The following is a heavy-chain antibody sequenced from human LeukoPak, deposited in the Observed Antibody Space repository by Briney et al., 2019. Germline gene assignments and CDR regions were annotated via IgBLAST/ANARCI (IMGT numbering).Heavy chain of an antibody. D-gene: IGHD3-10*01. V-gene: IGHV1-69*13. J-gene: IGHJ3*02. Sequence: GASVKVSCKASGGTFSSYAISWVRQAPGQGLEWMGGIIPLFGTANYAQNFQGRVTIIADESTSTAYMELSSLRSEVTAVYYCASRRGFAGAFDIWGQGTMVTVSS. CDR2: IIPLFGTA. CDR3: ASRRGFAGAFDI. CDR1: GGTFSSYA.